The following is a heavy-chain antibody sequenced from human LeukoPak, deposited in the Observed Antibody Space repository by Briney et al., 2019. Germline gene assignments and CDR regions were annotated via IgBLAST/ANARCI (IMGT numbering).Heavy chain of an antibody. V-gene: IGHV1-2*02. CDR3: ARDSGMDYYDSSGYYYVLLRN. CDR1: GYTFTGYY. D-gene: IGHD3-22*01. Sequence: GASVKVSCKASGYTFTGYYIHWMRQAPGQGLEWMGWINPNSGGTNYTQKFQGRVTMTRDTSISTAYMELSRLRSDDTAVYYCARDSGMDYYDSSGYYYVLLRNWGQGTLITVSS. J-gene: IGHJ4*02. CDR2: INPNSGGT.